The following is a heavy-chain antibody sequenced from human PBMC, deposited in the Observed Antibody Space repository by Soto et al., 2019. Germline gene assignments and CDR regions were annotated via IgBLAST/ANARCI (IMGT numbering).Heavy chain of an antibody. CDR2: ISYDGSNK. D-gene: IGHD1-26*01. Sequence: PGGSLRLSCEASGFSFRNAWMNWGRQAPGTGLEWVAFISYDGSNKYYADSVKGRFTISRDNSKNTLYLQMNSLRADDTAVYYCAKDGQWELLPHFDYWGHGTLVTVPS. V-gene: IGHV3-30*18. CDR1: GFSFRNAW. J-gene: IGHJ4*01. CDR3: AKDGQWELLPHFDY.